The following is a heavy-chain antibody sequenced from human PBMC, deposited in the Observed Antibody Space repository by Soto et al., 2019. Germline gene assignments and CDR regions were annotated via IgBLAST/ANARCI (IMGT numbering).Heavy chain of an antibody. D-gene: IGHD5-18*01. J-gene: IGHJ4*02. V-gene: IGHV4-39*01. CDR2: IYYSGST. Sequence: PSETLSLTCTVSGGSISSSSYYWGWIRQPPGKGLEWIGSIYYSGSTYYNPSLKSRVTISVDTSKNQFSLKLSSVTAADTAVYYCARRRYSYGMDYWGQGTPVTVSS. CDR1: GGSISSSSYY. CDR3: ARRRYSYGMDY.